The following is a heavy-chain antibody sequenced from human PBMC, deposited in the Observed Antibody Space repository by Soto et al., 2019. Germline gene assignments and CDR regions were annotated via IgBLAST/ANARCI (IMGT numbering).Heavy chain of an antibody. J-gene: IGHJ4*02. CDR3: AKVSSSWYAGFFDL. Sequence: PGGSLRLSCAASGFTFRSYWMHWVRQAPGKGLMWVSRIHPDGSSTNYADSVRGRFTIYRDNSMNTLYLQMNTLRVEDTAVYYCAKVSSSWYAGFFDLWGQGTLVTVSS. V-gene: IGHV3-74*01. CDR1: GFTFRSYW. CDR2: IHPDGSST. D-gene: IGHD6-13*01.